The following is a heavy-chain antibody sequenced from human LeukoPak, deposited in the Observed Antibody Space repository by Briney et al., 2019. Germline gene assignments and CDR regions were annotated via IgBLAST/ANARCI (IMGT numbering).Heavy chain of an antibody. D-gene: IGHD4-11*01. CDR3: AREYSNYYFDY. CDR1: GGSISSGGYY. V-gene: IGHV4-31*03. Sequence: SETLSLTCTVSGGSISSGGYYWSWIRQHPGKGLEWIGYIYYSRSTYYNPSLKSRVTISVDTSKNQLSLKLSSVTAADTAVYYCAREYSNYYFDYWGQGTLVTVSS. CDR2: IYYSRST. J-gene: IGHJ4*02.